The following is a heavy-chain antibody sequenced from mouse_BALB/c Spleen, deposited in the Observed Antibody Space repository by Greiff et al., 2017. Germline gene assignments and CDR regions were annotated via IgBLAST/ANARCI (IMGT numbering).Heavy chain of an antibody. CDR2: INPSSGYT. CDR1: GYTFTSYT. CDR3: ARSNYGSSSWFAY. J-gene: IGHJ3*01. Sequence: VQLQQSAAELARPGASVKMSCKATGYTFTSYTMHWVKQRPGQGLEWIGYINPSSGYTEYNQKFKDKTTLTADKSSSTAYMQLSSLTSEYSAVYYCARSNYGSSSWFAYWGQGTLVTVSA. V-gene: IGHV1-4*02. D-gene: IGHD1-1*01.